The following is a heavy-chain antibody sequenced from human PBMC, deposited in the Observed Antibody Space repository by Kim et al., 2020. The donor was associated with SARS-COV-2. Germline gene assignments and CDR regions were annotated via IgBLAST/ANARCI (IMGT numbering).Heavy chain of an antibody. CDR3: ARRERYYFDY. Sequence: STYSNPSRKRRVTISVDTSKNQSSLKLSSVTAADTAVYYCARRERYYFDYWGQGTLVTVSS. D-gene: IGHD1-1*01. CDR2: ST. J-gene: IGHJ4*02. V-gene: IGHV4-39*07.